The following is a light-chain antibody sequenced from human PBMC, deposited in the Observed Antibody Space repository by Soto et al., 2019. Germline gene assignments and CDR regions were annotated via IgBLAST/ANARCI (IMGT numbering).Light chain of an antibody. Sequence: DIVMTQSPLSLPVTPGEPASISCRSSQSLLHSNGYKYLDWYVQKPGQSPQLLIYFGSNRASGVPDRFKGSGSGTDFTLRINRVEAEDVGVYYCMQALQTPFTFGRGPKVDFK. CDR2: FGS. V-gene: IGKV2-28*01. J-gene: IGKJ3*01. CDR3: MQALQTPFT. CDR1: QSLLHSNGYKY.